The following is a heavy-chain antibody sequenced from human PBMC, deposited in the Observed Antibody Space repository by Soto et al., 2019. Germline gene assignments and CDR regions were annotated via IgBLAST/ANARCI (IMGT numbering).Heavy chain of an antibody. CDR3: ARGSSYLGYCSSTSCRSSRVGYYYMDV. Sequence: SETLSLTCAVYGGSFSGYYWSWIRQPPGKGLEWIGEINHSGSTNYNPSLKSRVTISVETSKNQFSLKLSSVTAADTAVYYCARGSSYLGYCSSTSCRSSRVGYYYMDVWGKGTTVTVSS. J-gene: IGHJ6*03. D-gene: IGHD2-2*01. CDR2: INHSGST. V-gene: IGHV4-34*01. CDR1: GGSFSGYY.